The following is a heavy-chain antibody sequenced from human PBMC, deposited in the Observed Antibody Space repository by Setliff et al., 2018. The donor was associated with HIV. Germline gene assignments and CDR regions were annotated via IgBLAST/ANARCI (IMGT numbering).Heavy chain of an antibody. CDR2: IYHSGST. CDR3: ARSPSARLYFDY. CDR1: GGSISRSNW. V-gene: IGHV4-4*02. J-gene: IGHJ4*02. Sequence: PSETLSLTCTVSGGSISRSNWWSWVRQPPGKGLAWIGEIYHSGSTNYNPSLKSRFTISVDKSKNQFSLKLSSVTAADTAVYYCARSPSARLYFDYWGQGTLGTVSS.